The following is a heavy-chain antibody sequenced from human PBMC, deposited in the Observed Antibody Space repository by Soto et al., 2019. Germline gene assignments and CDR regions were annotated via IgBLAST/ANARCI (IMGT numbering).Heavy chain of an antibody. CDR3: AAKGLWFGELNYYMDV. J-gene: IGHJ6*03. CDR2: IRGSGGST. V-gene: IGHV3-23*01. CDR1: GFTFSSYA. D-gene: IGHD3-10*01. Sequence: GGSLRLSCAASGFTFSSYAMSWVRQAPGKGLEWVSAIRGSGGSTYYADSVKGRFTISRDNSKNTLYLQMNSLRAEDTAVYYCAAKGLWFGELNYYMDVWGKGTTVTVSS.